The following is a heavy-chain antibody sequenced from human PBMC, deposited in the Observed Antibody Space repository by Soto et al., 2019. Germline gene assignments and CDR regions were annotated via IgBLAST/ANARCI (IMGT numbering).Heavy chain of an antibody. CDR3: ARRRSCGSYRWDAFDI. CDR1: GYSFNSNS. CDR2: IYPGDSDT. D-gene: IGHD1-26*01. Sequence: GESLKISCKGSGYSFNSNSNGCVRQMTGKGLGWMGIIYPGDSDTRYSPSVQGQVTISANKSISTAHLQWSSLKAWDTAMYYCARRRSCGSYRWDAFDIWGQRKMVTVSS. J-gene: IGHJ3*02. V-gene: IGHV5-51*01.